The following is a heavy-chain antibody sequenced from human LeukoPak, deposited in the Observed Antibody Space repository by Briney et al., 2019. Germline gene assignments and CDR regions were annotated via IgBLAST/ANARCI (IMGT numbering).Heavy chain of an antibody. V-gene: IGHV3-53*01. CDR1: GFTVSSNY. J-gene: IGHJ4*02. Sequence: GGSLRLSCAASGFTVSSNYMSWVRQAPGKGLGWVSVIYSGGSTYYADSVKGRFTISRDNSKNTLYLQMNSLRAEDTAVYYCARNTYYDILTGYPYDWGQGTLVTVSS. CDR3: ARNTYYDILTGYPYD. CDR2: IYSGGST. D-gene: IGHD3-9*01.